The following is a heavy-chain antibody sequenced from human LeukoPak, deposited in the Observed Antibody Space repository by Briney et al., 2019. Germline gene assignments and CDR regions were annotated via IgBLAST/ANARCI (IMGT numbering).Heavy chain of an antibody. J-gene: IGHJ4*02. CDR3: ARRRDFIDY. CDR2: SSSSGSTI. Sequence: PGRSLRLSCAASGFTLSDYYMSWIRQAQGKGLEWVSYSSSSGSTIYYADSVKGRFAISRDNAKNSLYLQMNSLRAEDTAVYYCARRRDFIDYWGQGTLVTVSS. D-gene: IGHD3/OR15-3a*01. CDR1: GFTLSDYY. V-gene: IGHV3-11*01.